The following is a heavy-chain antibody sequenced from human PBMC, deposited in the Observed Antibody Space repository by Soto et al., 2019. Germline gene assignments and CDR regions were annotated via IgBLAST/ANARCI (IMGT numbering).Heavy chain of an antibody. CDR3: XXXXXXXXGNY. CDR1: GYTFTSYG. CDR2: ISAYNGNT. Sequence: QVQLVQSGAEVKKPGASVKVSCKXSGYTFTSYGFSWVRQAPGQGLEWMGWISAYNGNTNYAQKLQGRVTMTTDTSTSTAYMELRSLRSXXXXXXXXXXXXXXXXGNYWGQGTLVTVSS. J-gene: IGHJ4*02. V-gene: IGHV1-18*01.